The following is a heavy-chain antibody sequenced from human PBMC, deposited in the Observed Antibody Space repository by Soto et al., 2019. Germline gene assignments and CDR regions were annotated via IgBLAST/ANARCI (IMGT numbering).Heavy chain of an antibody. CDR1: GYTFTGYY. Sequence: QVQLVQSGAEVKKPGASVKVSCKASGYTFTGYYMHWVRQAPGQGLEWMGWINPNSGGTNYGQKFQGRVTMTRDTYISTAYMELSRLRSDDTAVYYCARGSYALLPVWFDPWGQGTLVTVSS. D-gene: IGHD2-2*01. CDR2: INPNSGGT. CDR3: ARGSYALLPVWFDP. J-gene: IGHJ5*02. V-gene: IGHV1-2*02.